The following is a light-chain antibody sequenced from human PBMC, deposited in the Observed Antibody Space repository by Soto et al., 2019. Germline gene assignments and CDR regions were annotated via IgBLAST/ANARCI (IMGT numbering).Light chain of an antibody. CDR2: AAP. CDR1: QSIAYY. Sequence: DIQMTQSPSSLSASVGDRVTITCRASQSIAYYVNWFQQKPGKAPKLLIYAAPTLQSGVPSRFSGSGSGTDFTLTISSLQPEDFATYFCQQSSNSPMYTFGQGTKLYI. J-gene: IGKJ2*01. V-gene: IGKV1-39*01. CDR3: QQSSNSPMYT.